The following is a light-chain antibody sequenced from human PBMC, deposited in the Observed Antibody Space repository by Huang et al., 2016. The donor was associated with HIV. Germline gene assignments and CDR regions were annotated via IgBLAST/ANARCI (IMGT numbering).Light chain of an antibody. V-gene: IGKV1-39*01. CDR1: QNITKS. CDR2: TAS. J-gene: IGKJ1*01. CDR3: QQSFSVPRT. Sequence: DIQMTQSPPSLSASVGDRVNFTCRADQNITKSLNWYQQKPGKAPNLLIYTASTLESGVPSRFSGSGSGSRFTLNIGNLQPEDFATYYCQQSFSVPRTFG.